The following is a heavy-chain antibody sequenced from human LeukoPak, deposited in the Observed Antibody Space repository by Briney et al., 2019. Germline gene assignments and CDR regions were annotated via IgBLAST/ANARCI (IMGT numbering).Heavy chain of an antibody. Sequence: GGSLRLSCAASGFTFSSYEMNWVRQAPGKGLEWGSYISSSGSTIYYADSVKGRFTISRDNAKNSLYLQMNSLRAEDTAVYYCASIGTDYDILTGYSYSFDYWGQGTLVTVSS. CDR2: ISSSGSTI. J-gene: IGHJ4*02. CDR3: ASIGTDYDILTGYSYSFDY. V-gene: IGHV3-48*03. D-gene: IGHD3-9*01. CDR1: GFTFSSYE.